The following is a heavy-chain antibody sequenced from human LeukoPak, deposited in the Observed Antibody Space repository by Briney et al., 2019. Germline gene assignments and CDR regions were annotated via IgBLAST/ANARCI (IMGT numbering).Heavy chain of an antibody. Sequence: PSETLSLTCTVSGGSISSYYWSWVRQPPGKGLECIGYIYYSGSTSYSPSLKSRDTISVDTSKNQFSLKLSSVAAADTAVYYCARRLYGGNFDNWGQGTLVTVSS. V-gene: IGHV4-59*01. J-gene: IGHJ4*02. CDR3: ARRLYGGNFDN. CDR1: GGSISSYY. CDR2: IYYSGST. D-gene: IGHD4-23*01.